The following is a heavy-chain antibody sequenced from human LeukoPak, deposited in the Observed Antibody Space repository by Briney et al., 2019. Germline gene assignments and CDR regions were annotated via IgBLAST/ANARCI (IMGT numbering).Heavy chain of an antibody. D-gene: IGHD3-22*01. Sequence: SETLSLTCTVSGGSISSSSYYWGWIGQPPGKGLEWIGSIYYSGSTYYNPSLKSRVTISVDTSKNQFSLKLSSVTAADTAVYYCARHGSSGYYYDVDYWGQGTLVTVSS. V-gene: IGHV4-39*01. CDR3: ARHGSSGYYYDVDY. CDR1: GGSISSSSYY. J-gene: IGHJ4*02. CDR2: IYYSGST.